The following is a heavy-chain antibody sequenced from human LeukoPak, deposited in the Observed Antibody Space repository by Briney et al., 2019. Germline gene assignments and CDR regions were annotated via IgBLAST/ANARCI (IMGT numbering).Heavy chain of an antibody. Sequence: YRFXXYXXXGVRXMPGKGXEWMGIIYPGDSDTRSRPSFEGQVTITPDKSISTAYLQWSSLKASDTAMYYCARRRAAAGTSWGQGTLVTVSS. CDR2: IYPGDSDT. CDR3: ARRRAAAGTS. CDR1: YRFXXYX. V-gene: IGHV5-51*01. D-gene: IGHD6-13*01. J-gene: IGHJ4*02.